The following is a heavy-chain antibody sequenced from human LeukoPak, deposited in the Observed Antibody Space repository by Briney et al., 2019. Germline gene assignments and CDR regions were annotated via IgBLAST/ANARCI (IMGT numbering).Heavy chain of an antibody. CDR1: GYTFTDYG. J-gene: IGHJ1*01. Sequence: VASVKVSCKASGYTFTDYGMHWVRQAPGQRLEWMAWINAGNGNAKYSQKFQGRVTITRYTSASTAYMELSSLRSEDTAVYYCARVPLHDRNDYYYPHWGQGTVVTVSS. V-gene: IGHV1-3*01. D-gene: IGHD3-22*01. CDR2: INAGNGNA. CDR3: ARVPLHDRNDYYYPH.